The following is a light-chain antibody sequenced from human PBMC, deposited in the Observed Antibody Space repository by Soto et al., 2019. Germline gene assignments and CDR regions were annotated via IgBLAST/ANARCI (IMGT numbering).Light chain of an antibody. CDR3: CSYAGGTSVV. CDR2: EDI. CDR1: SSDVGSYNL. J-gene: IGLJ2*01. V-gene: IGLV2-23*01. Sequence: QSALTQPASVAGSPGQSITISCTGTSSDVGSYNLVSWYQQHPGKAPKLMIYEDIERPSGVSNRFSGSKSGNTASLTISGLQTEDEADYYCCSYAGGTSVVFGGGTPLTVL.